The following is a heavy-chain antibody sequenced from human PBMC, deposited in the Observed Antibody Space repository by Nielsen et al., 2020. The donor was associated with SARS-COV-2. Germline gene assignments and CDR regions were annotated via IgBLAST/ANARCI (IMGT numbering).Heavy chain of an antibody. J-gene: IGHJ4*02. CDR3: ARGWRLRPHFDY. V-gene: IGHV3-11*05. CDR1: GFTFSDYY. D-gene: IGHD5-12*01. CDR2: ISSSSSYT. Sequence: GESLKISCAASGFTFSDYYMSWIRQAPGKGLEWVSYISSSSSYTNYADSVKGRFTISRDNAKNSLYLQMNSLRAEDTALYHCARGWRLRPHFDYWGQGTLVTVSS.